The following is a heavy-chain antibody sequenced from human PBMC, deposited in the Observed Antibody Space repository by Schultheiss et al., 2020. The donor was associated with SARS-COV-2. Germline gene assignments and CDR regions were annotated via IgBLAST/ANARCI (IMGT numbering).Heavy chain of an antibody. Sequence: GESLKISCAASGFTFSSYAMSWVRQAPGKGLEWVSAISGSGGSTYYADSVKGRFTISRDNSKNTLYLQMNSLRAEDTAVYYCARGRVVRGAPFDYWGQGTLVTVSS. CDR3: ARGRVVRGAPFDY. CDR2: ISGSGGST. J-gene: IGHJ4*02. V-gene: IGHV3-23*01. CDR1: GFTFSSYA. D-gene: IGHD3-10*01.